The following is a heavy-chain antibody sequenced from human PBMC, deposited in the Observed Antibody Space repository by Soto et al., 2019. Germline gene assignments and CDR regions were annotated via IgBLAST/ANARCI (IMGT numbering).Heavy chain of an antibody. V-gene: IGHV4-4*07. J-gene: IGHJ6*02. Sequence: SETLSLTCTVSGGSISSYYWSWIRQPAGKGLEWIGRIYTSGSTNYNPSLKSRVTMSVDTSKNQFSLKLSSVTAADTAVYYCASNFYGGYDYYYGMDVWGPGTTVTVYS. CDR3: ASNFYGGYDYYYGMDV. D-gene: IGHD4-17*01. CDR2: IYTSGST. CDR1: GGSISSYY.